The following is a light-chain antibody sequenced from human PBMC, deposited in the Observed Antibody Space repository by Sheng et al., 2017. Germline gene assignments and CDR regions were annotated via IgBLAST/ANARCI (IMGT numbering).Light chain of an antibody. J-gene: IGKJ2*03. Sequence: EIVLTQSPGTLSLSPGESATLSCRASQSVSNNFLAWYQQKPGQAPRLLIYGASNRATGIPDRFSGSGSGTDFTLTITRLGPEDFAVYYCQQFGNSPPYSFGQGTKLEIK. CDR2: GAS. CDR1: QSVSNNF. CDR3: QQFGNSPPYS. V-gene: IGKV3-20*01.